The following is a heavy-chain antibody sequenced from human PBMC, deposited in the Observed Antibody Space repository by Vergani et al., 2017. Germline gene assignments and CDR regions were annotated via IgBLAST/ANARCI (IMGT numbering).Heavy chain of an antibody. CDR2: IYHSGST. J-gene: IGHJ4*02. D-gene: IGHD3-10*01. V-gene: IGHV4-38-2*01. Sequence: QVQLQESGPGLLKPSETLSLTCAVSGYSISSGYYWGWIRQPPGKGLEWIGSIYHSGSTYYNPSLKSRVTISVDTSKNQFSLKLSSVTAADTAVYYCARQPSPVGEDYWGQGTLVTVSS. CDR1: GYSISSGYY. CDR3: ARQPSPVGEDY.